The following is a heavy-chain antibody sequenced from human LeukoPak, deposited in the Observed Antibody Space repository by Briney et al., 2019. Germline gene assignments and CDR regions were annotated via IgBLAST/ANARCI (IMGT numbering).Heavy chain of an antibody. CDR3: ARVIAAAGHWFDP. Sequence: GASVKVSCKASGYTFSGYYMHWVRQAPGQGLEWMGWIDPNSGGTNFAQKFQGRVTMTRDTSISTTYMELSRLRSDDTAVYYCARVIAAAGHWFDPWGQGTLVTVSS. J-gene: IGHJ5*02. CDR2: IDPNSGGT. D-gene: IGHD6-13*01. V-gene: IGHV1-2*02. CDR1: GYTFSGYY.